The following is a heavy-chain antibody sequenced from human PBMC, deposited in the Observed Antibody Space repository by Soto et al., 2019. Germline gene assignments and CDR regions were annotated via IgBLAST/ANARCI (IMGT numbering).Heavy chain of an antibody. CDR2: IYYSGST. J-gene: IGHJ4*02. D-gene: IGHD3-22*01. CDR1: GGSISSSSYY. Sequence: QLQLQESGPGLVKPSETLSLTCTVSGGSISSSSYYWGWIRQPPGKGLEWIGSIYYSGSTYYNPSLKSRVTISVDTSKNQFSLKLSSVTAADTAVYYCARGDSSGYYGRVFDYWGQGTLVTVSS. CDR3: ARGDSSGYYGRVFDY. V-gene: IGHV4-39*01.